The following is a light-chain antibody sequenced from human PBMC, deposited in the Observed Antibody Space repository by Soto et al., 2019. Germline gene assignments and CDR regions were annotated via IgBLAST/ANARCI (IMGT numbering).Light chain of an antibody. CDR2: RNN. J-gene: IGLJ2*01. Sequence: QTVVTQPPSASGTPGQRVTISCSGSSSNIGSNYVFWYQHLPGTAPKLLIYRNNQRPSGVPDRFSGSKSGTSASLPISGLRSEDETDYYCAAWDDSLSGVVFGGGTKLTVL. CDR1: SSNIGSNY. CDR3: AAWDDSLSGVV. V-gene: IGLV1-47*01.